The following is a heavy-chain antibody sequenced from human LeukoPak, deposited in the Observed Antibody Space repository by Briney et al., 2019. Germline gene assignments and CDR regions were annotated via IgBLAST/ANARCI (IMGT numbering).Heavy chain of an antibody. CDR2: ISISSTYI. CDR1: GFTFSSYS. CDR3: ARVSELLLPDY. V-gene: IGHV3-21*01. D-gene: IGHD1-26*01. J-gene: IGHJ4*02. Sequence: AGGSLRLSCAASGFTFSSYSMNWVRQAPGKGLEWVSSISISSTYIYYADSVKGRFTISRDNAKSSLYLQMNSLRAEDTAVYYCARVSELLLPDYWGQGTLVTVSS.